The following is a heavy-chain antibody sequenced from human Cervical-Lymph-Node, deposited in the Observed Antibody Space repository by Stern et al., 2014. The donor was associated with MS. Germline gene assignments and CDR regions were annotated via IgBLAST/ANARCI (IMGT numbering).Heavy chain of an antibody. D-gene: IGHD3-10*01. CDR1: GFSLTTNAMS. Sequence: QIPLKESGPALVKPTQTLTLTCTFSGFSLTTNAMSVSWIRQPPGKALEWLARIDRDGDKYDKTSMRVRLTINKDTYRNQRVHILTDMDPVDTATYYCARMTGRGDYYYYSGLDVWGQGTTVTVSS. V-gene: IGHV2-70*15. CDR3: ARMTGRGDYYYYSGLDV. J-gene: IGHJ6*02. CDR2: IDRDGDK.